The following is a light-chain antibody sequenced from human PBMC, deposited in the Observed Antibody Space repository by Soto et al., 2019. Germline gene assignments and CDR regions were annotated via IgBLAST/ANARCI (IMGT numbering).Light chain of an antibody. Sequence: QSVLTQPPSASGSPGQSVTISCTGTSSDVGGYNYVSWYQQHPGKAPKLMIYEVNKRPSGVPDRFSGSKSGNTASLTVSGLQTEDEADYYCSSYGGSNNLDFGTGTKLTVL. CDR3: SSYGGSNNLD. J-gene: IGLJ1*01. V-gene: IGLV2-8*01. CDR2: EVN. CDR1: SSDVGGYNY.